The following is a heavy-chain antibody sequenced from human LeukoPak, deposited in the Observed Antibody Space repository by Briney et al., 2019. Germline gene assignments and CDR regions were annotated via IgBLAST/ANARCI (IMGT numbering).Heavy chain of an antibody. D-gene: IGHD6-6*01. CDR1: GGSISSYY. V-gene: IGHV4-59*01. CDR3: ARDRYEYHYYYMDV. J-gene: IGHJ6*03. Sequence: SETLSLTCTVSGGSISSYYWSWIRQPPGKGLEWIGYIYYSGSTNYNPSLKSRVTISVDTSKNQFSLKLSSVTAADTAVYYCARDRYEYHYYYMDVWGKGTTVTVSS. CDR2: IYYSGST.